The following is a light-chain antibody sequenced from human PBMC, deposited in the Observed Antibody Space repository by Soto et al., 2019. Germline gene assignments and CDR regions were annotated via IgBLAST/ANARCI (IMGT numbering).Light chain of an antibody. CDR3: SSYTSSSTLDV. CDR2: GVS. V-gene: IGLV2-14*01. J-gene: IGLJ1*01. Sequence: QSVLTQPASVSGSPGQSITISCTGTSSDVGGYNYVSWYQQHPGKAPKLMIYGVSNRPSGVSNRFSGSKSGNTASLTISGLQAEDEADYYCSSYTSSSTLDVFGTWTKVTVL. CDR1: SSDVGGYNY.